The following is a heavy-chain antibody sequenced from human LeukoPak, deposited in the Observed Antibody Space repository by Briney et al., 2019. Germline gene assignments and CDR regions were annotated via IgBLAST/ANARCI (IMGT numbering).Heavy chain of an antibody. V-gene: IGHV3-21*01. Sequence: SGGSLRLSCAASGFTFSSYSMNWVRQAPGKGLEWVSSISSSSSYIYYADSVKGRFTISRDNAKNSLYLQMNSLRAEDTAVYYCAREGFYDSSGYYVEDFDYWGQGTLVTVSS. CDR3: AREGFYDSSGYYVEDFDY. D-gene: IGHD3-22*01. J-gene: IGHJ4*02. CDR2: ISSSSSYI. CDR1: GFTFSSYS.